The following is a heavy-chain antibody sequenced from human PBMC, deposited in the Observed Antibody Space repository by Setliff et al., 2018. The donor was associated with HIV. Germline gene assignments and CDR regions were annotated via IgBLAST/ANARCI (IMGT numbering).Heavy chain of an antibody. V-gene: IGHV1-2*02. CDR3: TRGTAVADTNTQPFKY. J-gene: IGHJ4*02. Sequence: ASVKVSCKASGYTFTDYYIHWVRQAPGQGLEWMGWINPNSSDTNYAQKFQGRVTMTRDTSISTAYMNLSGLRSNDTAVYYCTRGTAVADTNTQPFKYWGQGALVTVSS. CDR1: GYTFTDYY. D-gene: IGHD6-19*01. CDR2: INPNSSDT.